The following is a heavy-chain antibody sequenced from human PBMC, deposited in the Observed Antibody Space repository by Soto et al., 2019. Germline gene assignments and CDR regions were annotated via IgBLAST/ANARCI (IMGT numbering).Heavy chain of an antibody. D-gene: IGHD1-26*01. CDR1: GYSFTSYW. V-gene: IGHV5-51*01. CDR2: IYPGDSDT. Sequence: GESLKISCKGSGYSFTSYWIGWVRQMPGKGLEWMVIIYPGDSDTRYSPSFQGQVTISADKSISTAYLQWSSLKSSDTAMYYCASTLHGPTATDAFHXWGQVTMVTVS. CDR3: ASTLHGPTATDAFHX. J-gene: IGHJ3*02.